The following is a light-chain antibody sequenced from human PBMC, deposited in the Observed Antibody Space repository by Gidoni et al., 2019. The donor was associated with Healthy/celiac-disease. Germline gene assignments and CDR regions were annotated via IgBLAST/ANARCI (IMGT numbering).Light chain of an antibody. CDR1: KLGDKY. J-gene: IGLJ2*01. CDR3: QAWDSSTVV. Sequence: SYELTQPPSVSVSPGQTASITCSGDKLGDKYACWYQQKPGQSPVLVIYPDSKRPSGIPERFSGSNSGNTATLTISGTQALDEADDYCQAWDSSTVVFGGGTKLPVL. V-gene: IGLV3-1*01. CDR2: PDS.